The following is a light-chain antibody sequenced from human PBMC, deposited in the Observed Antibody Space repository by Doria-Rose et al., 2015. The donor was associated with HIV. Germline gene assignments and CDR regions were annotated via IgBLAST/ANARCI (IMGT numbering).Light chain of an antibody. CDR3: NSRDTTGQPHVI. J-gene: IGLJ2*01. CDR1: SLRSYY. Sequence: SSELTQEPAVSVALGQTVRITCQGDSLRSYYASWYQQKPGQAPKLIIYGKNNRPSGIPDRFSGSYSGNTTSLTITGAQAEDEADYYCNSRDTTGQPHVIFGGGTTLTVL. V-gene: IGLV3-19*01. CDR2: GKN.